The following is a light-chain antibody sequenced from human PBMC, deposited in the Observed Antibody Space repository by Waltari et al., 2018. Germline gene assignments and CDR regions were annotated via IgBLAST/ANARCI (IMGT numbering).Light chain of an antibody. CDR3: QQRSKWPLT. CDR1: QSVTNY. Sequence: DIVLTQSPATLSLSPVERATLSCRASQSVTNYLAWYQLKPGQAPRLLIYDASNRATGIPARFSGSGSGTDFTLTISNLEPEDSAVYYCQQRSKWPLTFGRGTKVEIK. J-gene: IGKJ4*01. CDR2: DAS. V-gene: IGKV3-11*01.